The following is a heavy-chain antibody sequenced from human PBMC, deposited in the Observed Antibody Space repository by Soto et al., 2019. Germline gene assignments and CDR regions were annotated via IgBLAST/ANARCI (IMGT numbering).Heavy chain of an antibody. CDR1: GGSISTDF. CDR2: IYTTGST. V-gene: IGHV4-4*07. J-gene: IGHJ6*02. D-gene: IGHD3-22*01. CDR3: VREGGYFDSSGSGVYHYHGVDV. Sequence: QVQLQESGPGLVKPSETLSLTCTVSGGSISTDFWSWIRQPAGGGLEWIGRIYTTGSTNYNPSLKSRVTMSLDTSRNQFSLKLSSVTAADTAVYYCVREGGYFDSSGSGVYHYHGVDVWGQGTTVTVSS.